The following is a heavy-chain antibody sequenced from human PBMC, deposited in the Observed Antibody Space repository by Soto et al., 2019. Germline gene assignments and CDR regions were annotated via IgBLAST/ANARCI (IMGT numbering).Heavy chain of an antibody. D-gene: IGHD2-2*01. Sequence: QLQLQESGPGLVKPSETLSLTCSVSGGSISSSSFYWAWIRQPPGKGLEWIGSIFYSGSTFYSPSLKSRVTISVDTSKNQFSLKLNSVTAADTAVYYCASPNPLYCSSTSCPYYYYYMDVWGKGTTVTVSS. V-gene: IGHV4-39*01. CDR3: ASPNPLYCSSTSCPYYYYYMDV. CDR1: GGSISSSSFY. CDR2: IFYSGST. J-gene: IGHJ6*03.